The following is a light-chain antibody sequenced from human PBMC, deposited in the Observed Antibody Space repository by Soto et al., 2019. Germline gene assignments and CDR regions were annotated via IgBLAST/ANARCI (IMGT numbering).Light chain of an antibody. CDR1: SSNIGIKA. J-gene: IGLJ1*01. CDR2: DNN. Sequence: QAVVTQPPSASGTPGQRVTISCSGSSSNIGIKAVNWYQQLPGTAPKLVMFDNNQRPSGVPDRFSGSKSGISASLAISGLQAEDEADYDCCSYAGSYTSYVFGTGTKVTVL. CDR3: CSYAGSYTSYV. V-gene: IGLV1-44*01.